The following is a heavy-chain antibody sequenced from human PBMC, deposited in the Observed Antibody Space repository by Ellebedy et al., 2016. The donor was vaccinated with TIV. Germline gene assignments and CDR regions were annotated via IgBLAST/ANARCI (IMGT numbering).Heavy chain of an antibody. CDR2: MNPNSGNA. J-gene: IGHJ4*02. CDR1: GYTFTGYY. D-gene: IGHD3-10*01. V-gene: IGHV1-8*02. CDR3: ARGYYPLDY. Sequence: AASVKVSCKASGYTFTGYYMHWVRQATGQGLEWMGWMNPNSGNAGYAQKFQGRVTMTRNTSITTAYMELSSLRSEDTAVYYCARGYYPLDYWGQGTLVTVSS.